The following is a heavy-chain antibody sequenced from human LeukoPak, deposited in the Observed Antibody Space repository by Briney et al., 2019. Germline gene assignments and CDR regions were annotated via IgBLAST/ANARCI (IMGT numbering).Heavy chain of an antibody. Sequence: GGSLRLSCAASGFTFSSYGMHWVRQAPGKGLEWVAVISYDGSNKYHADSVKGRFTISRDNSKNTLYLQMNSLRAEDTAVYYCARDFRGYYYGSGSYYTLDYWGQGTLVTVSS. CDR1: GFTFSSYG. CDR3: ARDFRGYYYGSGSYYTLDY. D-gene: IGHD3-10*01. V-gene: IGHV3-30*03. J-gene: IGHJ4*02. CDR2: ISYDGSNK.